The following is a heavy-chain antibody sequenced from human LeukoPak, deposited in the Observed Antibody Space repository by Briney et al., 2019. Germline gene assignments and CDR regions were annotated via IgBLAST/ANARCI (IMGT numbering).Heavy chain of an antibody. Sequence: GGSLRLSCAASGFTFSSYGMHWVRQAPGKGLEWVAIISDEGSNKNYADSVKGRFTISRDNSKNTLYLQMNSLRAEGTAVYYCAKEVLITFGGVIVIGGMDVWGQGTTVTVSS. V-gene: IGHV3-30*18. J-gene: IGHJ6*02. CDR3: AKEVLITFGGVIVIGGMDV. CDR1: GFTFSSYG. CDR2: ISDEGSNK. D-gene: IGHD3-16*02.